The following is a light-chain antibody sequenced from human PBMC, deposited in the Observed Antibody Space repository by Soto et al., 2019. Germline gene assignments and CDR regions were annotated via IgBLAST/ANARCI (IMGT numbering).Light chain of an antibody. V-gene: IGLV2-23*01. CDR3: CSYASSSTYV. Sequence: QSVLTQPASVSGSPGQSITISCTGTSSGVGNYNLVSWYQHDPGKAPKLLIYEGSKRPSGASDRFSGSKSGNTASLTISGLQAEDEADYYCCSYASSSTYVFGTGTKVTVL. CDR1: SSGVGNYNL. J-gene: IGLJ1*01. CDR2: EGS.